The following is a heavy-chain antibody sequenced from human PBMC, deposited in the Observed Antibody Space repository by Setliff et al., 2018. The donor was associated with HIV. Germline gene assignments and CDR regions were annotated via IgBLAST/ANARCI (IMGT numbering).Heavy chain of an antibody. J-gene: IGHJ6*03. Sequence: PGESLKISCKGSGYSFTSYWIGWVRQMPGKGLEWMGIIYPGYSATRYSPYFQGQVTISADKSISTAYLQWSSLKASDTAMYYCARLDGYSYGSLGYYYYYYTDVWGKGTTVTV. D-gene: IGHD5-18*01. CDR2: IYPGYSAT. CDR3: ARLDGYSYGSLGYYYYYYTDV. CDR1: GYSFTSYW. V-gene: IGHV5-51*01.